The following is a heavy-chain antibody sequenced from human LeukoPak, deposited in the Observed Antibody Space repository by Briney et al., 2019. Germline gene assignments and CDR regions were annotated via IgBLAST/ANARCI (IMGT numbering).Heavy chain of an antibody. V-gene: IGHV4-4*09. Sequence: SETLSLTCIVSGGSMSGYYWSWIRQPPGKGLEWIGHTFSSGATTYNPSLKSRVTISVDTSRSQFSLNLSSVTAADTAVYYCARRSRDGYFPDSWGQGTLVTVSS. D-gene: IGHD5-24*01. CDR3: ARRSRDGYFPDS. CDR1: GGSMSGYY. CDR2: TFSSGAT. J-gene: IGHJ4*02.